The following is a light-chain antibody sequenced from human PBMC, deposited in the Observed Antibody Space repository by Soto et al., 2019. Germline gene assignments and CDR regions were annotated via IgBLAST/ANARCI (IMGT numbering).Light chain of an antibody. Sequence: EIMLTQSPATLSLSPGERATFPCRSSQSVGSFLAWYQQKPGQAPRLLIYDTSIRATGIPARFSGSGSGTDFTLTISSLEPEDFAVYYCQQRNSWPPTFTFGQGTRLEIK. CDR3: QQRNSWPPTFT. CDR2: DTS. J-gene: IGKJ5*01. V-gene: IGKV3-11*01. CDR1: QSVGSF.